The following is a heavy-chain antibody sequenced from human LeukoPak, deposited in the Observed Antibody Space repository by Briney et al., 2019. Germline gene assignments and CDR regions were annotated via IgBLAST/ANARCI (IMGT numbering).Heavy chain of an antibody. J-gene: IGHJ4*02. CDR1: GYXFTSYW. V-gene: IGHV5-51*01. CDR3: ARHDGDYDILTGPAGY. Sequence: GESLKISCNGSGYXFTSYWICWVRQMPGKGLEWMGIIYPGDSDTRYSPSFQGQVTISADKSISTAYLQWSSLKASDTAMYYCARHDGDYDILTGPAGYWGQGTLVTVSS. CDR2: IYPGDSDT. D-gene: IGHD3-9*01.